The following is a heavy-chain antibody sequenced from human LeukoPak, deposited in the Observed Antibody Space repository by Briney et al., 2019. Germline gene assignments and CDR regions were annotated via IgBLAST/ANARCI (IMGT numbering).Heavy chain of an antibody. D-gene: IGHD3-10*01. CDR1: GYTFTSYY. Sequence: ASVKVSCKASGYTFTSYYMHWVRQAPGQGLEWMGIINPSGGSTSYAQKFQGRVTMTRDTSTSTVYMELSSLRSEDTAVYYCARVITMVRGVIEEWFDPWGQGTLVTVSS. CDR2: INPSGGST. J-gene: IGHJ5*02. V-gene: IGHV1-46*01. CDR3: ARVITMVRGVIEEWFDP.